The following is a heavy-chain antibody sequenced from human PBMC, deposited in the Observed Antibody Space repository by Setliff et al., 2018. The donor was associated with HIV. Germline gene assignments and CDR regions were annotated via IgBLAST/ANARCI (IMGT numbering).Heavy chain of an antibody. D-gene: IGHD3-3*01. CDR3: ARTRSDFWSGYSPYYYYYMDV. V-gene: IGHV4-34*01. J-gene: IGHJ6*03. Sequence: SETLSLTCDVYGGSFSGYYWSWIRQPPGKGLEWIGEINHSGSTNYNPSLKSRVTISVDTSKNQFSLKLSPVTAADTAVYYCARTRSDFWSGYSPYYYYYMDVWGKGTTVTVSS. CDR1: GGSFSGYY. CDR2: INHSGST.